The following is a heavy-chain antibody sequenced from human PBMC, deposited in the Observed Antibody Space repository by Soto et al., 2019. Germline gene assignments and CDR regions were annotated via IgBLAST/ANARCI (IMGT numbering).Heavy chain of an antibody. CDR3: ARWTENLRAFDS. Sequence: SETLSLTCIVSGTSVTDYFWNWVRKPPGKELEWIVCIHYTGSSLYNSSLKSRLSISVDTSRNQFSLRLSSVTAADTAFYYCARWTENLRAFDSWDQGTEVTVSS. CDR2: IHYTGSS. CDR1: GTSVTDYF. V-gene: IGHV4-59*02. J-gene: IGHJ3*02.